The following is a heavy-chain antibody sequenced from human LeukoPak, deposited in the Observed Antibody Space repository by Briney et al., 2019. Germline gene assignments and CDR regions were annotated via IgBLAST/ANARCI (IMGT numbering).Heavy chain of an antibody. Sequence: GGTLRLSCAASGFTFNTYGMSWVRQAPGKGLEWVSGISGSGGATYHADSVKGRFTISRDNSKNTLYLQMNSLRAEDTAVYYCAKDIPSWGSGFDYWGQGTLVTVSS. CDR3: AKDIPSWGSGFDY. D-gene: IGHD7-27*01. CDR2: ISGSGGAT. CDR1: GFTFNTYG. J-gene: IGHJ4*02. V-gene: IGHV3-23*01.